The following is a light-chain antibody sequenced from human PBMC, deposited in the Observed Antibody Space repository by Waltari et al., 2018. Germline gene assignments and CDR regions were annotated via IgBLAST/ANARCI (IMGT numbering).Light chain of an antibody. CDR2: KAS. CDR1: QSISNW. Sequence: DLQMTQSPSSLSASVGDTVTITCQASQSISNWLAWYQQTPGEAPKPLISKASTLETGVPSRFSGSGSGTDFTLTINSLQPEDFATYYCQQYSTAPLTFGGGTQVEIK. J-gene: IGKJ4*01. CDR3: QQYSTAPLT. V-gene: IGKV1-5*03.